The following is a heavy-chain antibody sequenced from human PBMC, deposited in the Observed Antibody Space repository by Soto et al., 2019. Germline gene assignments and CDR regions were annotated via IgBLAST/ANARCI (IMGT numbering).Heavy chain of an antibody. CDR3: VRESGGTGLDV. CDR2: IYNSGSTM. CDR1: GFTFSAFE. D-gene: IGHD1-1*01. V-gene: IGHV3-48*03. J-gene: IGHJ6*02. Sequence: EVQLVESGGGLVQPGGSLRLSCAASGFTFSAFEMNWVRQAPGKGLEWLSYIYNSGSTMTYADSVKGRFAISRDNAKNSLYLQMYSLRAEDTAVYYCVRESGGTGLDVWGQGTTVTVSS.